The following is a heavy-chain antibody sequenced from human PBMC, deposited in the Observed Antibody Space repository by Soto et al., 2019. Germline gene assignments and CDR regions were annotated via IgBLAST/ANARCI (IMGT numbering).Heavy chain of an antibody. V-gene: IGHV3-30-3*01. CDR2: ISYDGSNK. CDR1: GFTFSSYA. CDR3: ARTFHGGMDV. J-gene: IGHJ6*02. Sequence: QVQLVESGGGVVQPGRSLRLSCAASGFTFSSYAMHWVRQAPGKGLEWVAVISYDGSNKYYADSVKGRFTISRDNSKNTLYLQMNSLRDEDTAVYYCARTFHGGMDVWGQGTTVTVSS.